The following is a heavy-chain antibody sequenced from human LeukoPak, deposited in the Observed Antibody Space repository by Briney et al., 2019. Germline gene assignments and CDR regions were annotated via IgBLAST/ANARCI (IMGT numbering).Heavy chain of an antibody. D-gene: IGHD3-22*01. CDR3: AKTDYYDSSGSHYFDY. V-gene: IGHV3-23*01. CDR1: GFTFNNFA. J-gene: IGHJ4*02. CDR2: ISGSGGST. Sequence: GRSLRLSCSASGFTFNNFALHWVRQAPGKGLEWVSAISGSGGSTYYADSVKGRFTISRDNSKNTLYLQMNSLRAEDTAVYYCAKTDYYDSSGSHYFDYWGQGTLVTVSS.